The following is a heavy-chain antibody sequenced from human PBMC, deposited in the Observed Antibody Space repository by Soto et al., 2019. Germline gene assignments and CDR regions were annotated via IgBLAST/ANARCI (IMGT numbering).Heavy chain of an antibody. CDR2: INPSSGST. Sequence: XVKVSCKASGYTFTSYYMHWVRQAPGQGLEWMGIINPSSGSTNYAQKFQGRVTMTRDTSTSTVYMELSSLRFEDTAVYYCARRDYGDSDYWGQGTLVTVSS. D-gene: IGHD3-16*01. CDR1: GYTFTSYY. V-gene: IGHV1-46*01. J-gene: IGHJ4*02. CDR3: ARRDYGDSDY.